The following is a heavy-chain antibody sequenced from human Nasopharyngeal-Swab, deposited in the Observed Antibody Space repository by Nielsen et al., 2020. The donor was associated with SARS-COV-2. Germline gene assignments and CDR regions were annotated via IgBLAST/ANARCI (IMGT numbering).Heavy chain of an antibody. CDR3: TRESCSGGNCYWGDYFDY. CDR2: TRRKDFGGTT. Sequence: WIRQPPGKGLEWLGFTRRKDFGGTTEYAASVKGRVTISRDDSKSIAYLEINSLKTEDTAVYYCTRESCSGGNCYWGDYFDYWGRGTLVTVSS. D-gene: IGHD2-15*01. V-gene: IGHV3-49*02. J-gene: IGHJ4*02.